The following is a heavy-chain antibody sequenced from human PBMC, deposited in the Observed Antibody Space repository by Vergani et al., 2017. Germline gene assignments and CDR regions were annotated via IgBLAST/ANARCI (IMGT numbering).Heavy chain of an antibody. CDR3: ARDGENGRYLEWLCEVGAFDI. CDR1: GFTFSDYY. J-gene: IGHJ3*02. V-gene: IGHV3-11*06. Sequence: QVQLVESGGGLVTPGGSLSLSCAASGFTFSDYYMSWIRPAPGKGLEWVSYISSSSSYTNYADSVKGRFTISRDHAKNSLYLQMNSLRAEDTAVYYCARDGENGRYLEWLCEVGAFDIWGQGTMVTVSS. CDR2: ISSSSSYT. D-gene: IGHD3-3*01.